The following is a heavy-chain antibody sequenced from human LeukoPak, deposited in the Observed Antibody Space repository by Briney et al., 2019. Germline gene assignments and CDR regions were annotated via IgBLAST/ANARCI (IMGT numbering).Heavy chain of an antibody. V-gene: IGHV4-59*01. D-gene: IGHD1-26*01. Sequence: SETLSLTCTVSGGSISSYYWSWIRQPPGKGPEWIGYIYYSGSTNYNPSLKSRVTISVDTSKNQFSLKLSSVTAADTAVYYCARGPSAGSYWGQGTLVTVSS. J-gene: IGHJ4*02. CDR2: IYYSGST. CDR3: ARGPSAGSY. CDR1: GGSISSYY.